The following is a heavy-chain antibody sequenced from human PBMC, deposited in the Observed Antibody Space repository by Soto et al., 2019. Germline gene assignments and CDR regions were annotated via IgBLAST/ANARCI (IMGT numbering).Heavy chain of an antibody. D-gene: IGHD1-26*01. V-gene: IGHV3-30*03. CDR1: GFTFSHYG. CDR3: ARYSGKYQGPIDY. CDR2: ISYDGSNK. J-gene: IGHJ4*02. Sequence: QVQLVESGGGVVQPGRSLRLSCAASGFTFSHYGIHWVRQAPGKGLEWLAVISYDGSNKHYADSVKGRFTVSRDNSKNPVYLEMDSLRAEDTAVYFCARYSGKYQGPIDYWGQGTLVTVSS.